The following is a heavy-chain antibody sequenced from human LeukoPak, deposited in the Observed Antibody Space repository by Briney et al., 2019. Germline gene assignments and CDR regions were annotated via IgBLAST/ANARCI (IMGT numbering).Heavy chain of an antibody. J-gene: IGHJ4*02. Sequence: PSETQSLTCTVAGDSIINYYWGWIRHNPEKGLEWMGHIHSSGGSSYYPSLKSRLTLSIDTSRNQLSLKLPSVTAADTAVYFCARLGSYHDFWGQGALVTVSS. V-gene: IGHV4-4*09. D-gene: IGHD1-26*01. CDR1: GDSIINYY. CDR3: ARLGSYHDF. CDR2: IHSSGGS.